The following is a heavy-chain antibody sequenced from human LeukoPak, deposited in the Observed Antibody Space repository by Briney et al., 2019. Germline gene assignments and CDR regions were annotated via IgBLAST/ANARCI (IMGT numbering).Heavy chain of an antibody. CDR1: GYTFTSYD. Sequence: GASVKVSCKASGYTFTSYDINWVRQATGQGLEWMGWMNPNSGNTGYAQKFQGRVTMTRNTSISTAYIELSSLRSEDTAVYYCAKYYYYDSSAITDWGQGTLVTVSS. J-gene: IGHJ4*02. V-gene: IGHV1-8*01. CDR3: AKYYYYDSSAITD. CDR2: MNPNSGNT. D-gene: IGHD3-22*01.